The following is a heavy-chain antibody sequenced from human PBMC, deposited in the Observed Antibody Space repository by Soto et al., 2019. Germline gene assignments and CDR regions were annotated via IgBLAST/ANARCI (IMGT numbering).Heavy chain of an antibody. CDR1: GFTFSSYG. CDR3: ARDQGYYDSSGYYYVLNYFDY. CDR2: IWYDGSNK. J-gene: IGHJ4*02. V-gene: IGHV3-33*01. Sequence: PGGSLRLSCAASGFTFSSYGMHWVRQAPGKGLEWVAVIWYDGSNKYYADSVKGRFTISRDNSKNTLYLQMNSLRAEDTAVYYCARDQGYYDSSGYYYVLNYFDYWGQGTLVTVSS. D-gene: IGHD3-22*01.